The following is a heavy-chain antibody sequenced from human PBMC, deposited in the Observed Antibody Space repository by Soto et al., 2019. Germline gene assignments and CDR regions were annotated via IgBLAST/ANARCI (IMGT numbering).Heavy chain of an antibody. CDR1: GGSFSGYY. CDR2: INHSGST. V-gene: IGHV4-34*01. D-gene: IGHD2-2*01. CDR3: ARKKGKRMGYCSSTSCRDYYYYYMDV. Sequence: SETLSLTCAVYGGSFSGYYWSWIRQPPGKGLEWIGEINHSGSTNYNPSLKSRVTISVDTSKNQFSLKLSSVTAADTAVYYCARKKGKRMGYCSSTSCRDYYYYYMDVWGKGTTVTVSS. J-gene: IGHJ6*03.